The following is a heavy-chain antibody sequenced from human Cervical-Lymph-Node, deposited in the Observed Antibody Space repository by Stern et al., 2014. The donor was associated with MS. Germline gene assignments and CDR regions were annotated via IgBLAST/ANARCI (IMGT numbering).Heavy chain of an antibody. Sequence: VQLVESGGGVVQPGRSLRLSCAASGFTFSSYGMHWVRQAPGKGLEWVAVISYDGSNKYYADSVKGRFTISRDNSKNTLYLQMNSLRAEDTAVYYCAKPHGVTSNGVFDYWGQGTLVTVSS. D-gene: IGHD3-16*01. CDR3: AKPHGVTSNGVFDY. CDR2: ISYDGSNK. CDR1: GFTFSSYG. V-gene: IGHV3-30*18. J-gene: IGHJ4*02.